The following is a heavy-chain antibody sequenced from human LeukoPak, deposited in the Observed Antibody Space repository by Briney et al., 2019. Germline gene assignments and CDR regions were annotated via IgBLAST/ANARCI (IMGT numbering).Heavy chain of an antibody. CDR2: VNPDGSGK. V-gene: IGHV3-7*01. J-gene: IGHJ4*02. CDR1: GFTFNSYW. CDR3: ASKQGDY. Sequence: PGGSLRLSCAASGFTFNSYWMIWVRQAPGKGLEWVANVNPDGSGKYYVDSVKGRFTISRDNAKKSLYLQMNGLRAEDTAVYYCASKQGDYWGQGTLVTVSS.